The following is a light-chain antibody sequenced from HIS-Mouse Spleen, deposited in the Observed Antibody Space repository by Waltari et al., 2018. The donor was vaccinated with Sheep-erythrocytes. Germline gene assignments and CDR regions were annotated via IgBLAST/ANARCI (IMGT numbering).Light chain of an antibody. J-gene: IGLJ3*02. CDR1: SSHARSYNL. CDR2: EGS. CDR3: CSYAGSSTWV. V-gene: IGLV2-23*01. Sequence: QSALTQPASVSGSPGQSITIPCTGTSSHARSYNLRSWYQQHPGKAPKRMIYEGSKRPSGVSNRFSGSKSGNTASLTISGLQAEDEADYYCCSYAGSSTWVFGGGTKLTVL.